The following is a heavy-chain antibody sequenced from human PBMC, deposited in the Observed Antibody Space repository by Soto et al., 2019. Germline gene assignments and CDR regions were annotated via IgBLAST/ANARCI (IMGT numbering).Heavy chain of an antibody. V-gene: IGHV3-9*01. J-gene: IGHJ4*02. CDR2: ISWNSGSI. CDR3: AKDGGYSGYDFGGYFDY. Sequence: DVQLVESGGGLVQPGRSLRLSCAASGFTFDDYAMHWVRQAPGKGLEWVSGISWNSGSIGYADSVKGRFTISRDNAKNSLYLQMNSLRAEDTALYYCAKDGGYSGYDFGGYFDYWGQGTLVTVSS. CDR1: GFTFDDYA. D-gene: IGHD5-12*01.